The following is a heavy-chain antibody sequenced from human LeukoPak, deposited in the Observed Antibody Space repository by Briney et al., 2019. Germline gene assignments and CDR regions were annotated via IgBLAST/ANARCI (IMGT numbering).Heavy chain of an antibody. D-gene: IGHD3-10*01. J-gene: IGHJ4*02. CDR2: IDPSDSYT. Sequence: GASLRISCQGSGSIFTSYWISWVRQLPGKGLEWMGRIDPSDSYTNYSPSFQGHVTISADKSISTAYLQWSSLKASDTAMYYCARHIGLWFGELSNFDYWGQGTLVTVSS. CDR1: GSIFTSYW. CDR3: ARHIGLWFGELSNFDY. V-gene: IGHV5-10-1*01.